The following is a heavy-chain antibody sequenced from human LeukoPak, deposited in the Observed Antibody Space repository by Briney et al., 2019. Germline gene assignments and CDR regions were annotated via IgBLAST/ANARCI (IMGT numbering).Heavy chain of an antibody. V-gene: IGHV3-23*01. CDR3: ARLAPSSPNVVVVPAASTPFDY. CDR2: ISGSGAST. CDR1: GFTFSSYA. D-gene: IGHD2-2*01. Sequence: GGSLRLSCEASGFTFSSYAMSWVRQAPGKGLEWVSAISGSGASTYYADSVKGRFTISRDNSKNTLYLQMNSLRAEDTAVYYCARLAPSSPNVVVVPAASTPFDYWGQGTLVTVSS. J-gene: IGHJ4*02.